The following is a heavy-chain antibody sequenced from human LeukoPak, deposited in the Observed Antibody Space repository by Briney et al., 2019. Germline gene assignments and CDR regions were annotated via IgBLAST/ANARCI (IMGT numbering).Heavy chain of an antibody. J-gene: IGHJ5*02. CDR1: RFTFRNYA. Sequence: PGGSLRLSCAASRFTFRNYAMHGVRQAPGKGLEGVAVISSDGTNKDYAESVKSRFSISRDNSKNTLYLQMNRLRADDTAVYYCARDRSQEFDPWGQGTLVTVSS. CDR3: ARDRSQEFDP. V-gene: IGHV3-30*04. D-gene: IGHD3-10*01. CDR2: ISSDGTNK.